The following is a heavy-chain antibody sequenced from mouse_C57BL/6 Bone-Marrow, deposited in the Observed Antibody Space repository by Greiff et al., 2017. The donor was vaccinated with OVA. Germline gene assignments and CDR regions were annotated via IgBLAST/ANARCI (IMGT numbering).Heavy chain of an antibody. CDR2: IDPEDGET. J-gene: IGHJ1*03. CDR3: ALYYYGSSAYWYFDV. V-gene: IGHV14-2*01. CDR1: GFNIKDYY. Sequence: EVQLQQSGAELVKPGASVKLSCTASGFNIKDYYMHWVKQRTEQGLEWIGRIDPEDGETKYAPTFQGKATITADTSSNPSYLQLSSLTSEDTAVYYCALYYYGSSAYWYFDVWGTGTTVTVSS. D-gene: IGHD1-1*01.